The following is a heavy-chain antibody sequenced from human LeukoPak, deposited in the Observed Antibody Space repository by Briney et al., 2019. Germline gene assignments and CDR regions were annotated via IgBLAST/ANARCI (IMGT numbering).Heavy chain of an antibody. J-gene: IGHJ5*02. Sequence: PSETLSLTCTVSGGSISSGGYYWSWIRQHPGKGLEWIGYIYYSGSTYYNPSLKSRVTISVDTSKNQFSLKPSSVTAADTAVYYCARSRAFNSGAFDPWGQGSLVTVSS. CDR3: ARSRAFNSGAFDP. V-gene: IGHV4-31*03. D-gene: IGHD1-26*01. CDR1: GGSISSGGYY. CDR2: IYYSGST.